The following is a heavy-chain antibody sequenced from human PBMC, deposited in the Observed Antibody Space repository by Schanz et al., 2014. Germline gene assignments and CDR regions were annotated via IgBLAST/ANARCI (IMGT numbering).Heavy chain of an antibody. CDR2: IRYDGSNQ. CDR1: GFPFSMAW. D-gene: IGHD2-2*01. CDR3: VREDIVVVPAATVWFDP. Sequence: VQLVESGGGLKPGGSLRLSCAASGFPFSMAWMTWVRQAPGKGLEWVAFIRYDGSNQYYADSVKGRFTISRDNSKNTLYLQMNSLRAEDTAVYYCVREDIVVVPAATVWFDPWGQGTLVTVSS. J-gene: IGHJ5*02. V-gene: IGHV3-30*02.